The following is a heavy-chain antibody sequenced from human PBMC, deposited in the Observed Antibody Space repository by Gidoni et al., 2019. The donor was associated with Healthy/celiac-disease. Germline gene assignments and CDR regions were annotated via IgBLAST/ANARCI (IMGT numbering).Heavy chain of an antibody. CDR1: GGSISSSSYY. D-gene: IGHD3-10*01. CDR2: IYYSGST. J-gene: IGHJ5*02. CDR3: ARRWPRGWFDP. Sequence: QLQLQESGPGLVKPSETLSLTCTVSGGSISSSSYYWGWIRQPPGKGLEWIGSIYYSGSTYYNPSLKSRVTISVDTSKNQFSLKLSSVTAADTAVYYCARRWPRGWFDPWGQGTLVTVSS. V-gene: IGHV4-39*01.